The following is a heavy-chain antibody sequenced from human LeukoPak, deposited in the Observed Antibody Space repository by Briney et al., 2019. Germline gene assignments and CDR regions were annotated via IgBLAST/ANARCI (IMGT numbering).Heavy chain of an antibody. CDR3: ARSPAGANYYLDV. V-gene: IGHV3-7*01. Sequence: GGSLRLSCAASGFTFSSYWMNWVRQAPGKGLEWVANIKEDGSEIYYVDSVKGRFTISRDNAKNSLFLQMNSLRAEDTAVYYCARSPAGANYYLDVWGKGTTVTISS. J-gene: IGHJ6*03. CDR1: GFTFSSYW. CDR2: IKEDGSEI. D-gene: IGHD1-14*01.